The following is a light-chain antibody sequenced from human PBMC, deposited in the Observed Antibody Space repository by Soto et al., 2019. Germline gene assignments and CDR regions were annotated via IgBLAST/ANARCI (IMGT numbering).Light chain of an antibody. V-gene: IGKV3-15*01. Sequence: EIVFTQSPGTLSLSLGERATLSCRASQTGSKSYLAWYQQKSGQAPRLLIYGVSTRATGTPDRFSGSGSGTEFTLTISSLQSEDFAVYYCQQYNNWTPTFGQGTKVDIK. CDR3: QQYNNWTPT. CDR2: GVS. CDR1: QTGSKSY. J-gene: IGKJ1*01.